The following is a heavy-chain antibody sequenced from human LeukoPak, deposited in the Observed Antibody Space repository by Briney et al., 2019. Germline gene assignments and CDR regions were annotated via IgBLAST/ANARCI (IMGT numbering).Heavy chain of an antibody. CDR2: INHSGST. CDR3: ARARGIAAGKIDY. J-gene: IGHJ4*02. V-gene: IGHV4-34*01. D-gene: IGHD6-13*01. CDR1: GGSFSGYY. Sequence: SETLSLTCAVYGGSFSGYYWSWIRQPPGKGLEWIGEINHSGSTNYNPSLKSRVTISVDTSMNQFSLKLSSVTAADTAVYYCARARGIAAGKIDYWGQGTLVTVSS.